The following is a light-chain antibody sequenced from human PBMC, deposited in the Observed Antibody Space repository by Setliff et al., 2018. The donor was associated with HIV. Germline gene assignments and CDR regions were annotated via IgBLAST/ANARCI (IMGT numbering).Light chain of an antibody. J-gene: IGLJ2*01. CDR2: GNS. V-gene: IGLV1-40*01. CDR3: QSYSSSPSDSVV. CDR1: RSNIGAGYD. Sequence: VLAQPPSVSGARGQRVTISCTGNRSNIGAGYDVHWYQQLPGTAPKIVIYGNSNRPSGVPDRFSGSKSGTSASLVITGLQAEDEADYYCQSYSSSPSDSVVFGGGTKVTVL.